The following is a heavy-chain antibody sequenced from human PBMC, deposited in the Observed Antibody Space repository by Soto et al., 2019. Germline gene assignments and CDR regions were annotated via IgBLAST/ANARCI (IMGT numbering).Heavy chain of an antibody. Sequence: EVQLVESGGGLVQPGGSLRLSCAASGFTFSSYSMNWVRQAPGKGLEWVSYISSSSSTIYYADSVKGRFTISRDNYKNTLYLQMNSLTAEDTAVYYCASHGGGVYYYYYYMDVWGKGTPVTVSS. CDR1: GFTFSSYS. CDR2: ISSSSSTI. V-gene: IGHV3-48*01. J-gene: IGHJ6*03. D-gene: IGHD3-16*01. CDR3: ASHGGGVYYYYYYMDV.